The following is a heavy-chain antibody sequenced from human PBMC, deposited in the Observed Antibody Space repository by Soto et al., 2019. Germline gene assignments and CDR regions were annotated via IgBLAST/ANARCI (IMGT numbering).Heavy chain of an antibody. D-gene: IGHD2-15*01. Sequence: PSETLSLTCAVYGGSFSGYYWSWIRQPPGKGLEWIGEINHSGSTNYNPSLKSRVTISVDTSKNQFSLKLGSVTAADTAVYYCSGYCSGGSCYTSIDYWGQGTLVTVSS. CDR3: SGYCSGGSCYTSIDY. CDR2: INHSGST. CDR1: GGSFSGYY. V-gene: IGHV4-34*01. J-gene: IGHJ4*02.